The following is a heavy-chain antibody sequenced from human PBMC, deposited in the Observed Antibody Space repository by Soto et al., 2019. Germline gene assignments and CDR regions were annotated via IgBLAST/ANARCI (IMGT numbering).Heavy chain of an antibody. CDR1: GGSISYSY. Sequence: TSETLSLTCSVSGGSISYSYGSWIRQSPGKGLEWIGNIYYTGITSFNPSLRGRVTLSINTPKNQFFLTLSSVTAADTAVYYCARDSADVHSHWFDPWGQGTLVTVSS. V-gene: IGHV4-59*01. CDR3: ARDSADVHSHWFDP. D-gene: IGHD2-21*01. J-gene: IGHJ5*02. CDR2: IYYTGIT.